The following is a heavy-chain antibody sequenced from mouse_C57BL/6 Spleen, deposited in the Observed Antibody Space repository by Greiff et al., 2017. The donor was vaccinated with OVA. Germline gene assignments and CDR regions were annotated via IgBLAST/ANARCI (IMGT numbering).Heavy chain of an antibody. J-gene: IGHJ2*01. V-gene: IGHV14-3*01. Sequence: VQLKESVAELVRPGASVKLSCTASGFNIKNPYMHWVKQRPEQGLEWIGRIDPANGNTKYAPKFQGKATITADTSSNTAYLQLSSLTSEDTAIYYCARSGSNYLDYWGQGTTLTVSS. CDR1: GFNIKNPY. CDR2: IDPANGNT. D-gene: IGHD3-1*01. CDR3: ARSGSNYLDY.